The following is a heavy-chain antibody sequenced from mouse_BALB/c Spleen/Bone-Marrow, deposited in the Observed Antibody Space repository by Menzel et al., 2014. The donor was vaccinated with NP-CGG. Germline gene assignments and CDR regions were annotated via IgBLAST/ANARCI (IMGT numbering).Heavy chain of an antibody. D-gene: IGHD2-10*02. J-gene: IGHJ4*01. Sequence: EVQLQQSGPELVKPGASMKIFCKASGYSFTGYTMNWVKRSHGKNLEWIGLINPYDGGTSYNQKFKGKATLTVDKSSSTAYMELLSLTSEDSAVYYCARHGYGNYVAMDYWGQGTSVTVSS. CDR3: ARHGYGNYVAMDY. V-gene: IGHV1-18*01. CDR1: GYSFTGYT. CDR2: INPYDGGT.